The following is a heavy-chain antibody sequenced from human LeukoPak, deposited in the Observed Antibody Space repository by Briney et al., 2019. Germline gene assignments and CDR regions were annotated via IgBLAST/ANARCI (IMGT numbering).Heavy chain of an antibody. J-gene: IGHJ4*02. CDR1: GFTFSSYG. CDR2: IWYDGSNK. D-gene: IGHD4-17*01. CDR3: AKTTVTSRNFDY. V-gene: IGHV3-33*06. Sequence: GGSLRLSCAASGFTFSSYGMHWVRQAPGKGLEWVAVIWYDGSNKYYADSVKGRFTISRDNSKNTLYLQMNSLRAEDTAVYYCAKTTVTSRNFDYWGQGTLVTVSS.